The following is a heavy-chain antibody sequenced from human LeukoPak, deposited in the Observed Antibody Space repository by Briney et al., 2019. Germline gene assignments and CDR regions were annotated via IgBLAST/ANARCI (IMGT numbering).Heavy chain of an antibody. CDR3: ARSVVTLYVVLDL. CDR2: IYDSGST. CDR1: GGSISSYY. D-gene: IGHD4-23*01. V-gene: IGHV4-59*01. Sequence: SETLSLTCTVSGGSISSYYYNWIRQPPGKGLEWIAFIYDSGSTNYHTSLNSRVTISLDTSKKQFSLKLSSVPTADTAVYYCARSVVTLYVVLDLRGGGTLLSVPS. J-gene: IGHJ2*01.